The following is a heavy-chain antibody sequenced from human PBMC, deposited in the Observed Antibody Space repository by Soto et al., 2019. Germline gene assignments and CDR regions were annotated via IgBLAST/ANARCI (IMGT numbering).Heavy chain of an antibody. CDR3: ESTVVTPRGGAFDI. J-gene: IGHJ3*02. V-gene: IGHV4-59*12. CDR1: GGSISSYY. CDR2: IYYSGST. Sequence: SETLYLTCTVSGGSISSYYWSLIRTPPGKGLEWIGYIYYSGSTNYNPSLKSRVTISVDTSKNQFSLKLSSVTAADTAVYYCESTVVTPRGGAFDIWGQGTTVTVSS. D-gene: IGHD2-15*01.